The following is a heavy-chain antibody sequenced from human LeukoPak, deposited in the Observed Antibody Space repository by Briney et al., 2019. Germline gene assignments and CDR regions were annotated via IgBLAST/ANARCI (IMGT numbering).Heavy chain of an antibody. CDR1: GYSFTTYW. V-gene: IGHV5-51*01. J-gene: IGHJ4*02. CDR3: ARQVAQLATIDY. CDR2: IYPGDSDT. Sequence: GESLKISCKGSGYSFTTYWIAWVRQLPGKGLEWMGIIYPGDSDTRYSPSFQGQVTISADKSISTAYLQWSSLRASDTAMYYCARQVAQLATIDYWGQGTLVTVSS. D-gene: IGHD5-24*01.